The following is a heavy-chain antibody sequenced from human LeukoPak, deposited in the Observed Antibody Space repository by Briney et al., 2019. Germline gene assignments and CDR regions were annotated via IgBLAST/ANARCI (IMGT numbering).Heavy chain of an antibody. CDR2: ISSSGNTI. CDR3: ARDFGDGKGY. Sequence: GGSLRLSCAASGFTFSSYEMNWVRQTPGKGLEWISYISSSGNTIYYADSVKGRFTISRDNAKNSLYLQMNSLRAEDTAVYYCARDFGDGKGYWGQGTLVTVSS. J-gene: IGHJ4*02. CDR1: GFTFSSYE. V-gene: IGHV3-48*03. D-gene: IGHD3-3*01.